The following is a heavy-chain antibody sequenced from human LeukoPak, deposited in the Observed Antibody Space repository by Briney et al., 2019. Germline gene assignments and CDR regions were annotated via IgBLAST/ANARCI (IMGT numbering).Heavy chain of an antibody. D-gene: IGHD3-3*01. Sequence: PGGSLRLSCAASGFTFSSYAMSWVRQAPGKGLEWVSAISGSGGSTYYAASVKGRFTISRANSNNTLYRQMCSLRAGATAAYRCAKIPGVRYYDFWSGYYDFDYWGQGTLVTVSS. CDR2: ISGSGGST. CDR3: AKIPGVRYYDFWSGYYDFDY. V-gene: IGHV3-23*01. CDR1: GFTFSSYA. J-gene: IGHJ4*02.